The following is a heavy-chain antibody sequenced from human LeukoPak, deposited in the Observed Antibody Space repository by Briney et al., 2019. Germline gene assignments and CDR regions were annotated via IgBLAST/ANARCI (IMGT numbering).Heavy chain of an antibody. CDR3: ARTMVRGVITEAFDY. CDR1: GYTFTSYA. V-gene: IGHV1-3*01. CDR2: SNAGNGNT. Sequence: ASVKVSCKGSGYTFTSYAMHWVCQAPRQRLEWVGGSNAGNGNTKYSQKFKGRVTITRATSTSTAYMELSSLRSEDTAVYYCARTMVRGVITEAFDYWGQGTLVTVSS. D-gene: IGHD3-10*01. J-gene: IGHJ4*02.